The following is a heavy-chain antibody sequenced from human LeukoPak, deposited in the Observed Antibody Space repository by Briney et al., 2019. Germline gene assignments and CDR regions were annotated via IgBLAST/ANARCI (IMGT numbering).Heavy chain of an antibody. Sequence: SETLSLTCTVSGGSISSSSYYCGWIRQPPGKGLEWIGYIYYSGSTNYNPSLKSRVTISVDTSKNQFSLKLSSVTAADTAVYYCARLGSTWYENWFDPWGQGTLVTVSS. CDR2: IYYSGST. CDR3: ARLGSTWYENWFDP. V-gene: IGHV4-61*05. CDR1: GGSISSSSYY. D-gene: IGHD6-13*01. J-gene: IGHJ5*02.